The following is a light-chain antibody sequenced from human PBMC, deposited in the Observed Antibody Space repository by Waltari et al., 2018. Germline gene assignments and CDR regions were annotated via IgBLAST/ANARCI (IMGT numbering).Light chain of an antibody. Sequence: DIQMTQSPSSLSASVGDRVTITCQASQDNSNYLNWYQQKPGKAPKLLIYDASNLETGVPSRFSGSGSGTDFTFTISSLQPEDIATYYCQQYNSFFRTFGQGTKVEIK. CDR1: QDNSNY. V-gene: IGKV1-33*01. J-gene: IGKJ1*01. CDR3: QQYNSFFRT. CDR2: DAS.